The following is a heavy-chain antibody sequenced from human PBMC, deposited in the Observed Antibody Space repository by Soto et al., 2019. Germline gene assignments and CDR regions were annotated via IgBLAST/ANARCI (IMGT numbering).Heavy chain of an antibody. V-gene: IGHV3-48*02. CDR3: ARDAPTSYGYNWFDP. CDR2: ISSSSSTI. J-gene: IGHJ5*02. CDR1: GFTFSSYS. Sequence: PGGSLRLSCAASGFTFSSYSMNWVRQAPGKGLEWVSYISSSSSTIYYADSVKGRFTISRDNAKNSLYLQMNSLRDEDTAVYYCARDAPTSYGYNWFDPWGQGTLVTVSS. D-gene: IGHD5-18*01.